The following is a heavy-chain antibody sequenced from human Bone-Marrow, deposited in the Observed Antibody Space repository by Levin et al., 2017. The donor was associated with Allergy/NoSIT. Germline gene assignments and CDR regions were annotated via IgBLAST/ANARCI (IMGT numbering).Heavy chain of an antibody. Sequence: GGSLRLSCAASGFTFSSYGMHWVRQAPGKGLEWVAVIWYDGSNKYYADSVKGRFTISRDNSKNTLYLQMNSLRAEDTAVYYCARDIGGSTSVDYWGQGTLVTVSS. D-gene: IGHD2-2*01. V-gene: IGHV3-33*01. J-gene: IGHJ4*02. CDR3: ARDIGGSTSVDY. CDR1: GFTFSSYG. CDR2: IWYDGSNK.